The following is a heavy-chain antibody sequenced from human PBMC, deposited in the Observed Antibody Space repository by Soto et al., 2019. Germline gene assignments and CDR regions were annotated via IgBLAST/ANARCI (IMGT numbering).Heavy chain of an antibody. CDR1: GFTFSSYA. D-gene: IGHD3-22*01. J-gene: IGHJ4*02. CDR2: ISGSGGST. V-gene: IGHV3-23*01. CDR3: AKGLRITMIVVVLTLDY. Sequence: GGSLRLSCAASGFTFSSYAMSRVRQAPGKGLEWVSAISGSGGSTYYADSVKGRFTISRDNSKNTLYLQMNSLRAEDTAVYYCAKGLRITMIVVVLTLDYWGQGTLVTVSS.